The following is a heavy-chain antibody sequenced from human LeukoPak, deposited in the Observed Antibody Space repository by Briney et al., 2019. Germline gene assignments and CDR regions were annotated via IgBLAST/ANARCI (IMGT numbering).Heavy chain of an antibody. V-gene: IGHV4-61*01. CDR2: IYYNGIT. D-gene: IGHD3-9*01. CDR3: AKVGKYDWLASY. Sequence: SETLSLTCTVSGDSVSSGSYYWSWIRQPPGKGLESIAYIYYNGITKYNPSLKSRVTISVDTSKNQFSLKVNSVTAADTAVYYCAKVGKYDWLASYWGQGTLVTVSS. CDR1: GDSVSSGSYY. J-gene: IGHJ4*02.